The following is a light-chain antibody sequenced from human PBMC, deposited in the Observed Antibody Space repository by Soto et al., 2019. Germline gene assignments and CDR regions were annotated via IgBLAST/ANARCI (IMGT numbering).Light chain of an antibody. CDR2: QVS. V-gene: IGKV2-30*01. Sequence: DIVLTQSPLSLPVTLGQQASISCRSSRSLLYSDGNTYLHWFQQRPGQSPRRLIYQVSIRDSGVPDRFGGSGSATDFTLKISRVEAEDVGVYYCMQTTHLFSFGPGTKVHIK. CDR1: RSLLYSDGNTY. J-gene: IGKJ3*01. CDR3: MQTTHLFS.